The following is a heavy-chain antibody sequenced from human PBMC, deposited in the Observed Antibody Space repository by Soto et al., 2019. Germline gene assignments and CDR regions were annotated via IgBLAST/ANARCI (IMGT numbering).Heavy chain of an antibody. CDR3: AKDAPGSGWLSDY. Sequence: LRLSCAASGFTFSIYAMSWVRQAPGKGLEWVSTIGGSGGDTTYADFVRGRFTVSRDNSRNTLYLQLNSLRAEDTAIYYCAKDAPGSGWLSDYWGRGTLVTVSS. V-gene: IGHV3-23*01. CDR2: IGGSGGDT. CDR1: GFTFSIYA. J-gene: IGHJ4*02. D-gene: IGHD3-22*01.